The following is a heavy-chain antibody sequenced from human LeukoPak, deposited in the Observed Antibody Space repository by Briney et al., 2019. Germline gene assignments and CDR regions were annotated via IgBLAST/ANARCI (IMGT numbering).Heavy chain of an antibody. V-gene: IGHV3-74*01. CDR3: ARGEGDFWSGYLNWFDP. D-gene: IGHD3-3*01. CDR1: GLTFSSYW. CDR2: INSDGSST. J-gene: IGHJ5*02. Sequence: QTGGSLRLSCAASGLTFSSYWMHWVRHAPGKGLVWVSRINSDGSSTNYADSVKGRFTISRDNAKNTLYLQMDSLRAEDTAMYYCARGEGDFWSGYLNWFDPWGQGTLVTVSS.